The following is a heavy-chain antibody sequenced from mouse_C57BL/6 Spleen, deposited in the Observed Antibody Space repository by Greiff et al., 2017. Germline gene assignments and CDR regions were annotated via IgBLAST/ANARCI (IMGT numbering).Heavy chain of an antibody. CDR2: IRSKSNNYAT. CDR1: GFSFNTYA. CDR3: VRIRGPYYAMDY. Sequence: EVQVVESGGGLVQPKGSLKLSCAASGFSFNTYAMNWVRQAPGKGLEWVARIRSKSNNYATYYADSVKDRFTISRADSERMLYLQLNNLKTEDEAVYYCVRIRGPYYAMDYWGQGTSVTVSS. J-gene: IGHJ4*01. D-gene: IGHD2-12*01. V-gene: IGHV10-1*01.